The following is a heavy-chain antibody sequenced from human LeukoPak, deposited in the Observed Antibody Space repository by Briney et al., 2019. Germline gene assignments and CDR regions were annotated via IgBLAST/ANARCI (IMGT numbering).Heavy chain of an antibody. CDR2: ISAYNGNT. D-gene: IGHD2-21*02. CDR1: GYTFTSYG. J-gene: IGHJ6*03. V-gene: IGHV1-18*01. Sequence: ASVKVSCKASGYTFTSYGISWVRQAPGQGLEWMGWISAYNGNTNYAQKLQGRVTMTTDTSTSTAYMELRSLRSDDTAVYYCARAVHVWYSNDYYYMDVWGKGTTVTVSS. CDR3: ARAVHVWYSNDYYYMDV.